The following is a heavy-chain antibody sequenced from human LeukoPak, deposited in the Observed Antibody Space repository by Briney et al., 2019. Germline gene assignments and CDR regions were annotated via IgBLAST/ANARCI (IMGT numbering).Heavy chain of an antibody. CDR1: GFTVSSNY. V-gene: IGHV3-53*01. CDR2: IYSGGST. J-gene: IGHJ6*03. D-gene: IGHD5-18*01. CDR3: ARARSGYSYGHYYYYMDV. Sequence: GGSLRLSCAASGFTVSSNYMSWVRQAPGKGLEWVSVIYSGGSTYYADSVKGRFTISRDNSKNTLYLQMNSLRAEDTAVYYCARARSGYSYGHYYYYMDVWGKGTTVTISS.